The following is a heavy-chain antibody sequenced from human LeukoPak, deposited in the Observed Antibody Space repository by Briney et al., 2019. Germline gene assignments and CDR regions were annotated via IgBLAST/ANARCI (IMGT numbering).Heavy chain of an antibody. V-gene: IGHV3-30-3*01. CDR1: GFTFSSYA. Sequence: PGRSLRLSCAASGFTFSSYAMHWVRQAPGKGLEWVAVISYDGSNKYYADSVKGRFTISRDNSKNTLYLQMNSLRAEDTAVYYCARGTRIVGARVGGDWGQGTLVTVSS. J-gene: IGHJ4*02. CDR2: ISYDGSNK. CDR3: ARGTRIVGARVGGD. D-gene: IGHD1-26*01.